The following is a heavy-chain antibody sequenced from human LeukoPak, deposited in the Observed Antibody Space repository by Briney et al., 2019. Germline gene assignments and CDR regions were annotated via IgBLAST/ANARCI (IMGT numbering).Heavy chain of an antibody. D-gene: IGHD2-2*01. CDR3: ARDQVLVVPAAPYYYGMDV. J-gene: IGHJ6*02. CDR1: VYTVTSYG. Sequence: GAAVKVSFTDSVYTVTSYGSSLVGQAPGQGLERRGWISAYNGNTNYAQKLQGRFTISTDTSTSTAYMELKSLRSDGTAVYYCARDQVLVVPAAPYYYGMDVWGQGTTVTVSS. CDR2: ISAYNGNT. V-gene: IGHV1-18*01.